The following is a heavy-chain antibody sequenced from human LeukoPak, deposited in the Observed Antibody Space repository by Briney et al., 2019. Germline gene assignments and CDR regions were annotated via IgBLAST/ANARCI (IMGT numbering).Heavy chain of an antibody. J-gene: IGHJ4*02. CDR3: AKDGDSMYYFDY. CDR1: GFTFSSYA. CDR2: ISSSSSYI. D-gene: IGHD7-27*01. Sequence: PGGSLRLSCAASGFTFSSYAMSWVRQAPGKGLEWVSSISSSSSYIYYADSVKGRFTISRDNAKNSLYLQMNSLRAEDTAVYYCAKDGDSMYYFDYWGQGTLVTVSS. V-gene: IGHV3-21*01.